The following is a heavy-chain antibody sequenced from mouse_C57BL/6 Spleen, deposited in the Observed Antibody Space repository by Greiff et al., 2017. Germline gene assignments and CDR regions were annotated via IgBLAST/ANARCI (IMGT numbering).Heavy chain of an antibody. V-gene: IGHV10-1*01. Sequence: EVKLVESGGGLVQPKGSLKLSCAASGFSFNTYAMNWVRQAPGKGLEWVARIRSKSNNYATYYADSVKDRFTISRDDSESMLYLQMNNLKTEDTAMYYCVSQIYDAMDYWGQGTSVTVSS. J-gene: IGHJ4*01. D-gene: IGHD1-3*01. CDR1: GFSFNTYA. CDR2: IRSKSNNYAT. CDR3: VSQIYDAMDY.